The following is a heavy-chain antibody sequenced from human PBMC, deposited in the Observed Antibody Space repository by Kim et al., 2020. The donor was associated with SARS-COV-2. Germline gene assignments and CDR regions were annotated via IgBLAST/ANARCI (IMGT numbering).Heavy chain of an antibody. Sequence: YADSEKGRFTVSRAKSKNTLYLQMNSLRAEDTAVYYCAKVRPVVGWYFDLWGRGTLVTVSS. D-gene: IGHD2-15*01. CDR3: AKVRPVVGWYFDL. V-gene: IGHV3-23*01. J-gene: IGHJ2*01.